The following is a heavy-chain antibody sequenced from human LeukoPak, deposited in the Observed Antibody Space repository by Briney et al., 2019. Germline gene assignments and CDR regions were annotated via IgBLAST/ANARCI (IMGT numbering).Heavy chain of an antibody. CDR2: IIQDGSRK. CDR3: ARIGSETYHDAFDI. V-gene: IGHV3-7*03. D-gene: IGHD3-10*01. Sequence: GGSLRLSCAASGFTFSNYCLGWVRQAPGKGLEWVANIIQDGSRKYYVDSVKGRLSIFRDNAKNSLYLQMNSLGAEDTAMYYCARIGSETYHDAFDIWGQGTMVTVFS. J-gene: IGHJ3*02. CDR1: GFTFSNYC.